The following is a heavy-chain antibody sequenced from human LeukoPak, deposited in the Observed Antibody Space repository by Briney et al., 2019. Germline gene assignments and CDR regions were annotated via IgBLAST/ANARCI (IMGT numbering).Heavy chain of an antibody. CDR2: IKQDGSEK. CDR1: GFTFSSYW. V-gene: IGHV3-7*01. CDR3: ARDQYTTSSGYGY. D-gene: IGHD6-6*01. J-gene: IGHJ4*02. Sequence: GGSLRLSCAASGFTFSSYWMSWVRQAPGKGLEWVANIKQDGSEKYYVDSVKGRFTISRDNAENSLYLQMNSLRAEDTAVYYCARDQYTTSSGYGYWGQGTLVTVSS.